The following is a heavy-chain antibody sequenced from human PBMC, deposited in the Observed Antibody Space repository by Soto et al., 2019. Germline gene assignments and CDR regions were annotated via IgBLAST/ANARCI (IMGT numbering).Heavy chain of an antibody. V-gene: IGHV1-18*01. D-gene: IGHD3-10*01. CDR2: ISACNGNT. J-gene: IGHJ6*01. CDR1: GYTFTSYG. CDR3: LTAMDYYYYYGMDV. Sequence: ASVKVSCKASGYTFTSYGISWVRQAPGQGLEWMGWISACNGNTNYAQKLQGRVTMTTDTSTSTAYMELRSLRSDDTAVYYCLTAMDYYYYYGMDVWGQGTTVTVSS.